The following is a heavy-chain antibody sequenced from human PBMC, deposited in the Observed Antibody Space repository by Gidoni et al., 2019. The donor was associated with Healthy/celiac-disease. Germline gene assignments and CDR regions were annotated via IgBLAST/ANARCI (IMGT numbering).Heavy chain of an antibody. J-gene: IGHJ4*02. CDR1: GFTFSSYA. CDR2: IRGSGGST. D-gene: IGHD6-6*01. Sequence: EVQLLESGGGLVQPGGSLRLSCAASGFTFSSYAMSWVRQAPGKGLEWVSAIRGSGGSTYYADSVKGRFTISRDNSKNTLYLQMNSLRAEDTAVYYCAKDLAPQQLVLYYFDYWGQGTLVTVSS. V-gene: IGHV3-23*01. CDR3: AKDLAPQQLVLYYFDY.